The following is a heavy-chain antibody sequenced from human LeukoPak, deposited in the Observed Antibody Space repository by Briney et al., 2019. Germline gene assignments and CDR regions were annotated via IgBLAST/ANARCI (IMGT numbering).Heavy chain of an antibody. V-gene: IGHV3-21*01. J-gene: IGHJ4*02. Sequence: GGSLRLSCATSRFTFSSYSMNWVRQAPGKGLEWVSSISSSSSSIYYADSVKGRFTISRDNAKSSLYLQMNSLRVKDTAVYYCARERCSGGSCYSGLDYWGRGTLVTVSS. CDR2: ISSSSSSI. D-gene: IGHD2-15*01. CDR3: ARERCSGGSCYSGLDY. CDR1: RFTFSSYS.